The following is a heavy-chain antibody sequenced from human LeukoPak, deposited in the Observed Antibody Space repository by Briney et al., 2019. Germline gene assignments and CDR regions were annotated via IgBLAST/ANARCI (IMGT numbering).Heavy chain of an antibody. Sequence: GGSLRLSCAASGFTFSSYAMSWVRQAPGKGLEWVSTISGSGGSTYYADSVKGRFTISRDNSKNTLYQQMNSLRAEDTAVYYCAKDLGYSYGPPTDYWGQGTLVTVSS. CDR3: AKDLGYSYGPPTDY. J-gene: IGHJ4*02. CDR2: ISGSGGST. D-gene: IGHD5-18*01. CDR1: GFTFSSYA. V-gene: IGHV3-23*01.